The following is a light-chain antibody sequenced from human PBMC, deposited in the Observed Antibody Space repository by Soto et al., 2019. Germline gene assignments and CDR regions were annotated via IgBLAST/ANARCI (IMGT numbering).Light chain of an antibody. Sequence: DIQMTQSPASLSASVGDRVTISCRASQTISTFLNWYQQKPGTAPRLLIYRASSVQSGVPPRFSGSGSGRDFTLTISSLRPEDIATYFCQQSSSSPPWTLGQGTNVDSK. V-gene: IGKV1-39*01. J-gene: IGKJ1*01. CDR1: QTISTF. CDR3: QQSSSSPPWT. CDR2: RAS.